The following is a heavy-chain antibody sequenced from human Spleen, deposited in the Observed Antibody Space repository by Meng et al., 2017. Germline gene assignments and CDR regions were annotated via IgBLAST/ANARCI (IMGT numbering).Heavy chain of an antibody. CDR2: INPDDDTT. CDR3: AKALGWGSSPDY. CDR1: GYTFTSHW. Sequence: QVQLVQSGAEVKNPGASVKVSCKASGYTFTSHWMNWVRQAPGQGLEWMGIINPDDDTTFYAQKFQGRVIMTRDTSISTAYMELSSLGFDDTAVYYCAKALGWGSSPDYWGQGILVTVSS. J-gene: IGHJ4*02. V-gene: IGHV1-46*01. D-gene: IGHD2-21*01.